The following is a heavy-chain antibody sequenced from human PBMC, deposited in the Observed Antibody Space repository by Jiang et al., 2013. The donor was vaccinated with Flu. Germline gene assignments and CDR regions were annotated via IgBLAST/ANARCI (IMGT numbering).Heavy chain of an antibody. CDR1: GGSISSTNDY. Sequence: GPGLVKPSETLSLTCSVSGGSISSTNDYWGWIRQPPGKGLEWIGSIYYTGNTYFNPSLRSRVTISIDTSKNQFSLKLNSVTAADTAVYYCARHNWRGVDAFDVWGQGTMVSVSS. J-gene: IGHJ3*01. D-gene: IGHD3-3*01. V-gene: IGHV4-39*01. CDR2: IYYTGNT. CDR3: ARHNWRGVDAFDV.